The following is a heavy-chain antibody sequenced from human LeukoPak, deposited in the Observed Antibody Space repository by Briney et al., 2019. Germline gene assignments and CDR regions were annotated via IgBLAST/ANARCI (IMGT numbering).Heavy chain of an antibody. D-gene: IGHD4-17*01. V-gene: IGHV4-39*01. J-gene: IGHJ4*02. CDR2: IYYSGST. CDR3: ATYGDYLFDY. Sequence: SETLSLTCTVSGGSISSSSYYWGWIRQPTGKGLEWIGSIYYSGSTYYNPSLKSRVTISVDTSKNQFSLKLSSVTAADTAVYYCATYGDYLFDYWGQGTLVTVSS. CDR1: GGSISSSSYY.